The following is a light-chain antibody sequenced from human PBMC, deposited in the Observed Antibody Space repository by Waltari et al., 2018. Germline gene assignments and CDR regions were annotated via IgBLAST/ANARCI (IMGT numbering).Light chain of an antibody. CDR2: RNN. CDR1: SSNIGGPSH. Sequence: QSVLTQAPPASGTPGQRVTVPCSGSSSNIGGPSHVYWYQQLPGTAPRLLIYRNNKRPSGVPDRFSGSKSGRSASLAISGLRSEDEADYYCAAWDDSLSTLLFGGGTKLTVL. V-gene: IGLV1-47*01. CDR3: AAWDDSLSTLL. J-gene: IGLJ2*01.